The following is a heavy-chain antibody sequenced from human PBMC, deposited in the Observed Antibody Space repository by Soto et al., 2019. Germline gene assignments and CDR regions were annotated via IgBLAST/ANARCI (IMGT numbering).Heavy chain of an antibody. CDR2: IFSRDNP. CDR3: SRRAPEGFDP. Sequence: SETVSLTCSVSGGSISSGYYYWSWIRQPPGKGLEWIGSIFSRDNPYHNPSLKSRITMSADTSNNQLSLNLSSVTPADTAVYYCSRRAPEGFDPWGQGTLVTVSS. J-gene: IGHJ5*02. V-gene: IGHV4-39*01. CDR1: GGSISSGYYY.